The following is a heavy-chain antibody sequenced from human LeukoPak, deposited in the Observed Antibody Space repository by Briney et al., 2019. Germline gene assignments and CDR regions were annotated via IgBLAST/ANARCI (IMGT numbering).Heavy chain of an antibody. CDR3: ATDTGLYGSGSYYQDFDY. V-gene: IGHV1-69*13. Sequence: SVKVSCKASGGTFSSYAISWVRQAPGQGLEWMGGIIPIFGTANYAQKFQGRVTITADESTSTAYMELSSLRSEDTAVYYCATDTGLYGSGSYYQDFDYWGQGTPVTVSS. D-gene: IGHD3-10*01. J-gene: IGHJ4*02. CDR1: GGTFSSYA. CDR2: IIPIFGTA.